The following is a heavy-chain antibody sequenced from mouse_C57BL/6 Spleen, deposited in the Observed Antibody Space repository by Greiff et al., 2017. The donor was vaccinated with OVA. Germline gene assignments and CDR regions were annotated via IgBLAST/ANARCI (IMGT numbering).Heavy chain of an antibody. CDR3: ARSLYYSNGDY. Sequence: QVQLQQSGAELVRPGASVKLSCKASGYTFTDYYINWVKQRPGQGLEWIARIYPGSGNTYYNEKFKGKATLTAEKSSSTAYMQLSSLTSEDSAVYFCARSLYYSNGDYWGQGTTLTVSS. V-gene: IGHV1-76*01. CDR1: GYTFTDYY. J-gene: IGHJ2*01. CDR2: IYPGSGNT. D-gene: IGHD2-5*01.